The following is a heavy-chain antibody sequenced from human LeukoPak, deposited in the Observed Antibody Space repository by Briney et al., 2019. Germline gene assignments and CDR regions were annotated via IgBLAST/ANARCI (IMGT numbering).Heavy chain of an antibody. CDR3: ARLPVYYYDSSGYYGNAFDI. V-gene: IGHV5-51*01. CDR1: GGTFSSYA. Sequence: GASVKVSCKASGGTFSSYAISWVRQAPGQGLEWMGIIYPGDTDTRYSPSFQGQVTISADKSISTAYLQWSSLKASDTAMYYCARLPVYYYDSSGYYGNAFDIWGQGTMVTVSS. D-gene: IGHD3-22*01. CDR2: IYPGDTDT. J-gene: IGHJ3*02.